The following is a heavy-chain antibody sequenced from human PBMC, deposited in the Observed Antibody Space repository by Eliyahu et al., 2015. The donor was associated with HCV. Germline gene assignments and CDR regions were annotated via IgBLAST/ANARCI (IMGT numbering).Heavy chain of an antibody. CDR3: AKDYFWDILTGYYSLGYFDY. D-gene: IGHD3-9*01. CDR1: GFTFSXXA. Sequence: EVQLLESGGGLVQPGGSLRLSCAASGFTFSXXAMSWVRQAPGKGLGWVSAISGSGGSTYYADSVKGRFTISRDNSKNTLYLQMNSLRAEDTAVYYCAKDYFWDILTGYYSLGYFDYWGQGTLVTVSS. V-gene: IGHV3-23*01. CDR2: ISGSGGST. J-gene: IGHJ4*02.